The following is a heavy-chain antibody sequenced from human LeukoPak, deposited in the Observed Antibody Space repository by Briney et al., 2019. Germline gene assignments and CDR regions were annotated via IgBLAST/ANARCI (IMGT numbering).Heavy chain of an antibody. CDR2: ISAYSGNT. CDR1: GYTFTSYG. Sequence: GASVKVSCKASGYTFTSYGISWVRQAPGQGLEWMGWISAYSGNTNYAQKLQGRVTMTTDTSTSTAYMELRSLRSDDTAVYYCARVLFFWAEIMVREQRDKNWFDPWGQGTLVTVSS. V-gene: IGHV1-18*01. J-gene: IGHJ5*02. D-gene: IGHD3-10*01. CDR3: ARVLFFWAEIMVREQRDKNWFDP.